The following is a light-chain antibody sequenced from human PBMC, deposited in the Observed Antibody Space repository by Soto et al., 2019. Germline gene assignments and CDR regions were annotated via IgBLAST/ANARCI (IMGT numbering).Light chain of an antibody. V-gene: IGKV1-5*03. Sequence: DIQMTQSPSTLSASVGDRVTITCRASQSISSWLAWYQQKPGKAPKLLIYKASSLESGVPSRFSGSGSGTEFTLTSSSLQPDDFATYYCQQYNSYLYTVGQGTKLEIK. CDR2: KAS. CDR1: QSISSW. CDR3: QQYNSYLYT. J-gene: IGKJ2*01.